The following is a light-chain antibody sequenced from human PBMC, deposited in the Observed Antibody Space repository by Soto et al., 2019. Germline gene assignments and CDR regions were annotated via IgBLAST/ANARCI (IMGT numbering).Light chain of an antibody. J-gene: IGLJ1*01. CDR1: IDDVGAYNY. V-gene: IGLV2-14*01. Sequence: QSVLTQPASVSGSPGQSITISCTGTIDDVGAYNYVSWYQQRPGSAHQLLIYDVNNRPSGASNRFSGSNSGHTAYLTISGLQSDDEANYHCASYTSTYTLVFGTGTKVTVL. CDR3: ASYTSTYTLV. CDR2: DVN.